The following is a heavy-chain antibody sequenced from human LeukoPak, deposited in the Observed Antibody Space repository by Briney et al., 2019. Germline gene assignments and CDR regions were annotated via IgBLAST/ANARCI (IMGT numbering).Heavy chain of an antibody. Sequence: PSETLSLTCTVSGGSISDDYWSWIRQPPGKGLEWIGFIYDNGRTSYNPSLKSRVTISGDTSKKQFSLKLNSLTAADTAVYYCARFPNYDAYVRDYWGQRTLVTVSS. CDR2: IYDNGRT. D-gene: IGHD4-17*01. J-gene: IGHJ4*02. V-gene: IGHV4-59*01. CDR1: GGSISDDY. CDR3: ARFPNYDAYVRDY.